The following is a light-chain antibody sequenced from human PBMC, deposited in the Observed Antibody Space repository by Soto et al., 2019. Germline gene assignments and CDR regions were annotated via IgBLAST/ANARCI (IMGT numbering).Light chain of an antibody. CDR1: QSISTTY. CDR3: QQYGSSPPWT. J-gene: IGKJ1*01. Sequence: EIVLTQSPGTLSLSPGERATLSCRASQSISTTYLAWYQQKPGQAPRLLFYGASSRATDIPDRFSGSGSGTDFTLTISRLEPEDFVVYYCQQYGSSPPWTFGQGTKVEIK. CDR2: GAS. V-gene: IGKV3-20*01.